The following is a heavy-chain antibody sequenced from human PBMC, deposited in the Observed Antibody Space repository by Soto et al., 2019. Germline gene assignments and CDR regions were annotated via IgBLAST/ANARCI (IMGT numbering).Heavy chain of an antibody. CDR2: IYYSGST. CDR1: GGSISSGGYY. CDR3: ARDTGSRGLLWFGELVGNWFDP. D-gene: IGHD3-10*01. J-gene: IGHJ5*02. Sequence: SETLSLTCTVSGGSISSGGYYWSWIRQHPGKGLEWIGYIYYSGSTYYNPSLKSRVTISVDTSKNQFSLKLSSVTAAETAVYYCARDTGSRGLLWFGELVGNWFDPWGQGTLVTVSS. V-gene: IGHV4-31*03.